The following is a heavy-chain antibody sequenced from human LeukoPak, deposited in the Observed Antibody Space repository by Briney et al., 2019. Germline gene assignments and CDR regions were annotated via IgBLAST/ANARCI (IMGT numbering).Heavy chain of an antibody. V-gene: IGHV4-34*01. CDR3: ARGPPTDYYDSSGFYYVFDY. CDR1: GGSFSGYY. Sequence: SETLSLTCAVYGGSFSGYYWSWIRQPPEKGLEWIGEINHSGSTNYNPSLKSRVTISVDTSKNQFSLKLSSVTAADTAVYFCARGPPTDYYDSSGFYYVFDYWGQGTLVTVSS. J-gene: IGHJ4*02. D-gene: IGHD3-22*01. CDR2: INHSGST.